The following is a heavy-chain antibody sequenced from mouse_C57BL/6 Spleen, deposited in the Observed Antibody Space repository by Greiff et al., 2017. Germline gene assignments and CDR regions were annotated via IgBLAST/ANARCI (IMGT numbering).Heavy chain of an antibody. V-gene: IGHV1-19*01. J-gene: IGHJ3*01. Sequence: EVQRVESGPVLVKPGASVKMSCKASGYTFTDYYMNWVKQSHGKSLEWIGVINPYNGGTSYNQKFKGKATLTVDKSSSTAYMELNSLTSEDSAVYYCARSVTTAPFAYWGQGTLVTVSA. CDR2: INPYNGGT. CDR3: ARSVTTAPFAY. D-gene: IGHD1-2*01. CDR1: GYTFTDYY.